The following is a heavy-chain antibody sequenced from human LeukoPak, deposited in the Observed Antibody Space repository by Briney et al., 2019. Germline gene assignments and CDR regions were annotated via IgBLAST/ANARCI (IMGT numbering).Heavy chain of an antibody. CDR1: GYTFTSYD. V-gene: IGHV1-8*03. CDR3: ARLHSSSWYLYYFDY. J-gene: IGHJ4*02. D-gene: IGHD6-13*01. Sequence: ASVKVSCKASGYTFTSYDINWVRQATGQGLEWMGWMNPNSGNTGYAQTFQGRVTITRNTSISTAYMELSSLRSEDTAVYYCARLHSSSWYLYYFDYWGQGTLVTVSS. CDR2: MNPNSGNT.